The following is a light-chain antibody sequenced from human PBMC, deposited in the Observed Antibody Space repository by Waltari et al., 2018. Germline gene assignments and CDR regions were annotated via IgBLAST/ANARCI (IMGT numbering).Light chain of an antibody. Sequence: QSVLTQPPSESAAPGQKVTISCFGNRFNIGNNYVSWYQRLPGTAPKLLIFDNNRGPSGIPDRFSGSKSDTSATLAITGLQTGDEADYFCGTWDTSLGAWVFGGGTKVTVL. CDR1: RFNIGNNY. CDR2: DNN. J-gene: IGLJ3*02. CDR3: GTWDTSLGAWV. V-gene: IGLV1-51*01.